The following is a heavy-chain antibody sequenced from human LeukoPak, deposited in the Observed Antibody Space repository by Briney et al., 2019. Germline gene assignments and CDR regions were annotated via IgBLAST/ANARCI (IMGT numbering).Heavy chain of an antibody. V-gene: IGHV3-33*01. J-gene: IGHJ4*02. Sequence: PGGSLRLSCAASGFTFSSYGMHWVRQAPGKGLEWVAVIWYDGPNKYYADSVKGRFTISRDNSKNTLFLQMNILRAEDTAVYYCARAAYDSSGYLTLWGQGTLVAVSS. CDR2: IWYDGPNK. D-gene: IGHD3-22*01. CDR3: ARAAYDSSGYLTL. CDR1: GFTFSSYG.